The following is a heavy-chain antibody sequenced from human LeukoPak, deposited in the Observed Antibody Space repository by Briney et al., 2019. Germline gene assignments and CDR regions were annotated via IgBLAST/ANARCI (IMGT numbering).Heavy chain of an antibody. CDR1: GYSFTDYG. J-gene: IGHJ5*02. Sequence: ASVKVSYQPSGYSFTDYGISFLRPAPGQGLEWMGWISAYNGNTNYAQKLQGRVTMTTDTSTSTAYMELSSLRSEDTAVYYCASWVIEGNWFDPWGQGTLVTVSS. CDR2: ISAYNGNT. V-gene: IGHV1-18*01. D-gene: IGHD1-26*01. CDR3: ASWVIEGNWFDP.